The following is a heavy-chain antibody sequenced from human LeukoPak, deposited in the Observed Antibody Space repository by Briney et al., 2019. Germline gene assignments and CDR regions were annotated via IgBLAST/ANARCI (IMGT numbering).Heavy chain of an antibody. Sequence: SQTLSLTCTVSGGSISSGGFWWTWIRQHPGKGLEWIGYIYYSGSTYYNSSLKSRVTISVDTSKNQFSLKLSSVTAADTAVYYCARGHDYGAPTGPWGQGTLVTVSS. J-gene: IGHJ5*02. CDR2: IYYSGST. D-gene: IGHD4-17*01. V-gene: IGHV4-31*03. CDR1: GGSISSGGFW. CDR3: ARGHDYGAPTGP.